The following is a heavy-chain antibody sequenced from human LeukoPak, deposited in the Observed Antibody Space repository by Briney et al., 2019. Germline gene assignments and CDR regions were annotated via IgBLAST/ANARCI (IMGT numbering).Heavy chain of an antibody. V-gene: IGHV4-34*01. CDR2: INHSGST. CDR3: ARAPYYDFWSSYPTKLRANWFDP. D-gene: IGHD3-3*01. Sequence: PSETLSLTCAVYGGSFSGHYWSWIRQPPGKGLEWIGEINHSGSTNYNPSLKSRVTISVDTSKNQFSLKLSSVTAADTAVYYCARAPYYDFWSSYPTKLRANWFDPWGQGTLSPSPQ. CDR1: GGSFSGHY. J-gene: IGHJ5*02.